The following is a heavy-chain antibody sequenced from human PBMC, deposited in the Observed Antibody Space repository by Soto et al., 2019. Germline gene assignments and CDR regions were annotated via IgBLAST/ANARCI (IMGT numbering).Heavy chain of an antibody. CDR1: GGSFSGYY. Sequence: SETLSLTCAVYGGSFSGYYWSWIRQPPGKGLEWIGEINHSGSTNYNPSLKSRVTISVDTSKNQFSLKLSSVTAADTAVYYCARLRRGYCSSTSCVGNYFDYWGQGTLVTVSS. V-gene: IGHV4-34*01. D-gene: IGHD2-2*03. CDR3: ARLRRGYCSSTSCVGNYFDY. CDR2: INHSGST. J-gene: IGHJ4*02.